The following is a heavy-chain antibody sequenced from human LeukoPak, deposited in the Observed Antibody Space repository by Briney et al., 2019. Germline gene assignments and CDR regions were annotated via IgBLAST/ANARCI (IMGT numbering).Heavy chain of an antibody. D-gene: IGHD2-15*01. V-gene: IGHV3-48*03. Sequence: GGSLRLSCAASGFTFSSYEMNWVRQAPGKGLEWVSYISSSGSTIYYADSVKGRFTISRDNAKNSLYLRMNSLRAEDTAVYYCATQRLGYCSGGSCYFDYWGQGTLVTVSS. CDR2: ISSSGSTI. CDR3: ATQRLGYCSGGSCYFDY. J-gene: IGHJ4*02. CDR1: GFTFSSYE.